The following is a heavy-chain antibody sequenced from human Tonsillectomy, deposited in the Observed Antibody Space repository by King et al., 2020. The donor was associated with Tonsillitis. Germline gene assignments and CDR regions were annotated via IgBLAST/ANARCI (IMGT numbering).Heavy chain of an antibody. CDR1: GDSISSSNYY. V-gene: IGHV4-39*01. D-gene: IGHD2-15*01. CDR2: IYYSGST. Sequence: LQLQESGPGLVKPSETLSLTCTVSGDSISSSNYYWGWIRQPPGQGLEWIGSIYYSGSTYYNPSLKSRVTISVDTSKNRFSLKLSSVTAADTAVYYCARLGRRDPLYYFDYWGQGTLVTVSS. J-gene: IGHJ4*02. CDR3: ARLGRRDPLYYFDY.